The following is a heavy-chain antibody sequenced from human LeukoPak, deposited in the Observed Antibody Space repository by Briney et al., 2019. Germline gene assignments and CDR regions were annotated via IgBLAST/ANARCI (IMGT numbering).Heavy chain of an antibody. CDR2: IIPIFGTA. Sequence: SVKVSCKASGGTFSSYAISWVRQAPGQGLEWMGGIIPIFGTANYAQKFQGRVTITADKSTSTAYMELSSLRSEDTAVYYCAREGIHCGGDSYSDYWGQGTLVTVSS. D-gene: IGHD2-21*02. V-gene: IGHV1-69*06. CDR1: GGTFSSYA. J-gene: IGHJ4*02. CDR3: AREGIHCGGDSYSDY.